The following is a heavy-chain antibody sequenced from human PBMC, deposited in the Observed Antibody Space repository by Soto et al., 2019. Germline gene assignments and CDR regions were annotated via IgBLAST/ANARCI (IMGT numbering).Heavy chain of an antibody. D-gene: IGHD1-26*01. CDR3: AASGSYAVYDYYYGMDV. Sequence: QVQLVESGGGVVQPGRSLRLSCAASGFTFSSYAMHWVRQAPGKGLEWVAVISCDGSNKYYADSVKGRFTISRDNSKNTLYLQMNSLRAEDTAVYYCAASGSYAVYDYYYGMDVWGQGTTVTVSS. CDR2: ISCDGSNK. V-gene: IGHV3-30-3*01. CDR1: GFTFSSYA. J-gene: IGHJ6*02.